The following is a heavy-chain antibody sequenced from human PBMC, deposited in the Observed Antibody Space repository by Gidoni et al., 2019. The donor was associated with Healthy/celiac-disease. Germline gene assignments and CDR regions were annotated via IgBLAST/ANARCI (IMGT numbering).Heavy chain of an antibody. CDR2: ISGSGGST. D-gene: IGHD6-19*01. CDR3: AKDVVGYSSGRRFDY. J-gene: IGHJ4*02. V-gene: IGHV3-23*01. CDR1: GFTFSRYA. Sequence: EVQLLESGGGLVQPGGSLRLSCAASGFTFSRYAMSWVRQAPGKGLEWVSAISGSGGSTYYADSVKGRFTISRDNSKNTLYLQMNSLRAEDTAVYYCAKDVVGYSSGRRFDYWGQGTLVTVSS.